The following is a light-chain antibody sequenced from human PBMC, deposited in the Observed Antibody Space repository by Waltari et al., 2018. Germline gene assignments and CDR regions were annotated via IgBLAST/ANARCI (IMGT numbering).Light chain of an antibody. CDR3: SSYTSSSTPYV. CDR2: EVS. J-gene: IGLJ1*01. CDR1: SSYVGGYNY. V-gene: IGLV2-14*01. Sequence: QSALTQPASVSGSPGQSLTIPCTGTSSYVGGYNYVSWYQQHPGKAPKLMIYEVSNRPSGVSNRFSGSKSGNTASLTISGLQAEDEADYYCSSYTSSSTPYVFGTGTKVTVL.